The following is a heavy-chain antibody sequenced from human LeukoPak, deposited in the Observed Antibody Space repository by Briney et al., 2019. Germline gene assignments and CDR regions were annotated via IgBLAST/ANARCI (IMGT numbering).Heavy chain of an antibody. V-gene: IGHV3-7*01. J-gene: IGHJ4*02. CDR3: AKKSVAVQTSGGVGYFDY. CDR2: IHQDGSRK. D-gene: IGHD5/OR15-5a*01. CDR1: GFTFGDYY. Sequence: GGSLRLSCAASGFTFGDYYMSWVRQAPGKGLEWVANIHQDGSRKYYVDSVKGRFTISRDNAKNSLYLQMNSLRAEDTAIYYCAKKSVAVQTSGGVGYFDYWGQGTLVTVSS.